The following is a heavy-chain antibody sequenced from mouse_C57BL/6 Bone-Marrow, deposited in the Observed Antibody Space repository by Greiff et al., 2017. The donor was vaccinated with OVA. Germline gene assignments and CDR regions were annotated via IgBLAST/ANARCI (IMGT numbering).Heavy chain of an antibody. CDR3: ARPSYYGISCGY. CDR1: GYTFTDYN. V-gene: IGHV1-22*01. D-gene: IGHD2-10*01. Sequence: EVMLVESGPELVKPGASVKMSCKASGYTFTDYNMHWVKQSHGKSLEWIGYINPTNGCTSYNQKFKGKATLNVNKSSSTAYMQLRSLTSEDSAVYYCARPSYYGISCGYWGQCTTLTVSS. CDR2: INPTNGCT. J-gene: IGHJ2*01.